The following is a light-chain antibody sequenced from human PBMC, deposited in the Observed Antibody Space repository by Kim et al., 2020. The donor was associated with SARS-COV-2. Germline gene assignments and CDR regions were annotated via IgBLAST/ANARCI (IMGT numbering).Light chain of an antibody. CDR1: SLRSYY. CDR3: NSRDSNDNVV. CDR2: GKN. J-gene: IGLJ2*01. V-gene: IGLV3-19*01. Sequence: SSELTQDPAVSVALGQTVRITCQGDSLRSYYATWYQQKPGQASILVIYGKNNRPSGIPDRFSGSSSGNTASLTITGTQAGDEADYYCNSRDSNDNVVFGGGTQLTVL.